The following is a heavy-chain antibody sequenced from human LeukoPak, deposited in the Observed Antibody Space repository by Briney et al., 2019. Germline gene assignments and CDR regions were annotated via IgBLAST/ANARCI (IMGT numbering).Heavy chain of an antibody. J-gene: IGHJ4*02. CDR2: ISSSGSTI. V-gene: IGHV3-11*01. CDR3: ARDRDLMLNSGSYSSDY. Sequence: GGSLRLSCAASGFTFSDYYMSWIHQAPGKGLEWVSYISSSGSTIYYADSVKGRFTISRDNAKNSLYLQMNSLRAEDTAVYYCARDRDLMLNSGSYSSDYWGQGTLVTVSS. CDR1: GFTFSDYY. D-gene: IGHD1-26*01.